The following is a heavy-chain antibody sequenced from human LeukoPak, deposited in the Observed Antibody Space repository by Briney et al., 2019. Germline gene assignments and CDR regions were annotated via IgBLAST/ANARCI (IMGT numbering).Heavy chain of an antibody. J-gene: IGHJ4*02. V-gene: IGHV3-74*01. CDR2: ISSDGSHT. CDR1: GFTFSSYW. CDR3: ARGGVRGIIMDY. Sequence: GGSLRLSCAASGFTFSSYWMHWARQDAGKGLVWVARISSDGSHTIYADSVKGRFTISRDNAENSLYLQMNSLRADDTAVYYCARGGVRGIIMDYWGQGTLVTVSS. D-gene: IGHD3-10*01.